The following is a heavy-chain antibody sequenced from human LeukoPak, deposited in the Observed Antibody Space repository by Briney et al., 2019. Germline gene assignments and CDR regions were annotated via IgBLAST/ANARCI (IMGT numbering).Heavy chain of an antibody. V-gene: IGHV3-23*01. CDR2: INGRGGST. J-gene: IGHJ4*02. CDR3: ARAGGTLAYCGGDCLDY. CDR1: GFTFSNYA. Sequence: PGGSLRLSRAASGFTFSNYAVSWVRQAPGKGLEGVSSINGRGGSTYYADSVKGRFTISRDNAKNSLYLQMNSLRAEDTAVYYCARAGGTLAYCGGDCLDYWGQGTLVTVSS. D-gene: IGHD2-21*02.